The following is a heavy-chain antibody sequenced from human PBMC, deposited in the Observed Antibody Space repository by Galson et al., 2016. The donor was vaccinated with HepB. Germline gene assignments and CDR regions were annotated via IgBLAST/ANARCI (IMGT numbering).Heavy chain of an antibody. Sequence: QSGAEVTQPGESLKISCKGSGYSFSSYWIGWVRQMPGKGLEWMGITFPGDSYTRYSPSFQDQVTVSADKSINTAYLQWSSLKASDAAMYYCARRGVSYWYFDLWGRGTLVTVSS. CDR1: GYSFSSYW. CDR2: TFPGDSYT. D-gene: IGHD2-8*01. CDR3: ARRGVSYWYFDL. J-gene: IGHJ2*01. V-gene: IGHV5-51*01.